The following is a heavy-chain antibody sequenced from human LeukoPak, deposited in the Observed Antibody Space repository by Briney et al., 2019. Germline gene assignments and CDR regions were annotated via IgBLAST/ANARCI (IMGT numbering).Heavy chain of an antibody. Sequence: SETLSLTCTVSGGSISSSSYYWGWIRQPPGKGLEWIGSIYYSGSTYYNPPLKSRVTISVDTSKNQFSLKLSSVTAADTAVYYCARRGLYCSGGSCYSHAFDIWGQGTMVTVSS. CDR2: IYYSGST. V-gene: IGHV4-39*01. CDR1: GGSISSSSYY. J-gene: IGHJ3*02. D-gene: IGHD2-15*01. CDR3: ARRGLYCSGGSCYSHAFDI.